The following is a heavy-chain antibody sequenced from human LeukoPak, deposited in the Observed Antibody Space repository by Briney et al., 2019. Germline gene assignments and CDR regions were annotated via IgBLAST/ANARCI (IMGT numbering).Heavy chain of an antibody. CDR2: INHSGST. V-gene: IGHV4-34*01. Sequence: PSETLSLTRAVYGGSFSGYYWSWIRQSPGKGLEWIGEINHSGSTNYNPSLKSRVTISVDTSKNQLSLKLSSVTAADTAVYYCARTTEGGYTYDYFYYYYMDVWGKGTTVTISS. CDR3: ARTTEGGYTYDYFYYYYMDV. D-gene: IGHD5-18*01. J-gene: IGHJ6*03. CDR1: GGSFSGYY.